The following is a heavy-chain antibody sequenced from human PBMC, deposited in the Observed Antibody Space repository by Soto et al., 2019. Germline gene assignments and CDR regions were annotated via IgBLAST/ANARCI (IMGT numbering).Heavy chain of an antibody. CDR1: GFTFSSYG. J-gene: IGHJ6*02. CDR2: ISYDGSNK. Sequence: WSLRLSCAASGFTFSSYGMHWVRQAPGKGLEWVAVISYDGSNKYYADSVKGRFTISRDNSKNTLYLQMNSLRAEDTAVYYCATLLRPRMDVWGQGTTVTVSS. V-gene: IGHV3-30*03. CDR3: ATLLRPRMDV. D-gene: IGHD1-26*01.